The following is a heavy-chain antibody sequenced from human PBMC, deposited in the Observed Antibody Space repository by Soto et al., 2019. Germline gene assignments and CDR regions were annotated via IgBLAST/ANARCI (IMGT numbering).Heavy chain of an antibody. CDR3: TRSPPDWLRLGDFFDY. V-gene: IGHV3-74*01. CDR1: GFNFRSYW. CDR2: SNSDETNT. J-gene: IGHJ4*02. D-gene: IGHD5-12*01. Sequence: EVELVDSGGGLVQPGGSRRLSCAASGFNFRSYWIHWVRQAPGKGLMCVSHSNSDETNTSYADSVKGRFTISRDKAKSPLFLQMNFLRAEDTAVYFCTRSPPDWLRLGDFFDYWGQGPLVTVST.